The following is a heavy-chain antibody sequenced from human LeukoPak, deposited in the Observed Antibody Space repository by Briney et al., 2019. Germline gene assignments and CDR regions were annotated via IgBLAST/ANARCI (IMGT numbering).Heavy chain of an antibody. CDR1: GGSFSGYY. Sequence: PSETLSLTCAVYGGSFSGYYWSWIRQPPGKGLEWIGEINHSGSTNYNPSLKSRVTISVDTSKNQFSLKLSSVTAADTAVYYCGRDTSGGWLDYWGQGTLVTVSS. J-gene: IGHJ4*02. V-gene: IGHV4-34*01. CDR3: GRDTSGGWLDY. D-gene: IGHD6-19*01. CDR2: INHSGST.